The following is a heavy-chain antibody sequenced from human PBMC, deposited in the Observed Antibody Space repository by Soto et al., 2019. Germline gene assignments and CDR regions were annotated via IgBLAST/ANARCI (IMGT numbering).Heavy chain of an antibody. D-gene: IGHD6-13*01. V-gene: IGHV4-59*01. CDR2: IFYTGST. CDR1: GGSISTYY. Sequence: SETLSLSCAVSGGSISTYYWSRFRQPPGRGLEWIGYIFYTGSTNYNPSLKSRVTMSVDTSNNQYSLNLSSVTAADTAVYYCARVRVPNSSLYYFDFWGLGALVTVSS. CDR3: ARVRVPNSSLYYFDF. J-gene: IGHJ4*02.